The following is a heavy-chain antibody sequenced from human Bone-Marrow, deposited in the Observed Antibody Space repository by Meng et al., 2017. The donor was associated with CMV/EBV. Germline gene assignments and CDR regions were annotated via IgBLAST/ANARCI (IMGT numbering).Heavy chain of an antibody. Sequence: GESLKISCAASGFTFSSYAMSWVRQAPGKGLEWVSAISGSGGSTYYADSVKGRFTISRDNSKNTLYLQMNSLRAEDTAVYYCAKDRQLWLPDWFDPWGQGTLVTLSS. D-gene: IGHD5-18*01. J-gene: IGHJ5*02. V-gene: IGHV3-23*01. CDR3: AKDRQLWLPDWFDP. CDR2: ISGSGGST. CDR1: GFTFSSYA.